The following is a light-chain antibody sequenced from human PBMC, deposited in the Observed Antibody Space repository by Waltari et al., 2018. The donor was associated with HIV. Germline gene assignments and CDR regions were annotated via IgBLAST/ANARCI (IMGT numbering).Light chain of an antibody. CDR2: AAS. CDR3: QQYNSYPWT. CDR1: QSVSSY. Sequence: DIQMTQSPSSLSASVGDRVTITCRPSQSVSSYLNWYQQKPGKAPNLRIYAASSLQSGVPSRFSGSGSGTDFTLTISSLQADDFATYYCQQYNSYPWTFGQGTKVEIK. J-gene: IGKJ1*01. V-gene: IGKV1-39*01.